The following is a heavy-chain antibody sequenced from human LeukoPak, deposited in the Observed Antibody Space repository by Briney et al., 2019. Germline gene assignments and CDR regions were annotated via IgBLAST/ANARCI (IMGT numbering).Heavy chain of an antibody. Sequence: SKTLSLTCTVSGGSISNYYWSWIRQPPGKGLEWICYIYNSGHTNYNPSLKSLVTISEDTSKNQLSLKLSSVTAADTAVYYCARAAVTTSRYFQHWGQGTLVTVSS. J-gene: IGHJ1*01. D-gene: IGHD4-17*01. V-gene: IGHV4-59*01. CDR3: ARAAVTTSRYFQH. CDR2: IYNSGHT. CDR1: GGSISNYY.